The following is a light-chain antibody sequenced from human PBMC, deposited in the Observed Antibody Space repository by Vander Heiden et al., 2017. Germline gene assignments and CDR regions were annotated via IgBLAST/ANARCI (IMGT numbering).Light chain of an antibody. J-gene: IGKJ2*01. CDR1: QSLISSF. V-gene: IGKV3-20*01. CDR3: QQYRSSPYT. Sequence: EIVLTQSPGTLSLSPGERATLSCRASQSLISSFVGWYQQRFGQAPRLVIYGASNRAAGIPDRFSGSGSGTDFTLTISRLEPEDFAVYYCQQYRSSPYTFGQGTKVEI. CDR2: GAS.